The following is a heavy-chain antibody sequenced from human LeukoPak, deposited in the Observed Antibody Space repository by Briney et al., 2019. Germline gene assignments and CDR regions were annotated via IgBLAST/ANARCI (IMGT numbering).Heavy chain of an antibody. CDR1: GYTFTGYY. J-gene: IGHJ5*02. V-gene: IGHV1-2*02. CDR3: ARDPRYYDSSGRFDP. CDR2: INPNSGGT. Sequence: ASVKVSCKASGYTFTGYYMHWVRQAPGQGLEWMGWINPNSGGTNYAQKFQGRVTMTRDTSISTAYMELSRLRSDDTAVYYCARDPRYYDSSGRFDPWGQGTLVIVSS. D-gene: IGHD3-22*01.